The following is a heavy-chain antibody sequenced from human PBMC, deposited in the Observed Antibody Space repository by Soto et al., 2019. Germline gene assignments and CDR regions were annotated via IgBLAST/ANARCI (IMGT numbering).Heavy chain of an antibody. V-gene: IGHV3-74*01. CDR1: GFTFDYYW. J-gene: IGHJ3*01. CDR2: IQNDGSRT. CDR3: ARGNLGGFDL. Sequence: EVQLVESEGGLVQRGGSLRLSCAASGFTFDYYWMHWVRQAPGQGLVWVAHIQNDGSRTTYADSVKGRFTISRDNAKKTMYLQMSSLGAEDTDVYYCARGNLGGFDLWGQGTTVTVSS. D-gene: IGHD4-4*01.